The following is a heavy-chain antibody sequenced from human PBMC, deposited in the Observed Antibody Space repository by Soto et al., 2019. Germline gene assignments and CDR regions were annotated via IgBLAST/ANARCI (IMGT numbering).Heavy chain of an antibody. CDR1: GVSISSGGYY. J-gene: IGHJ3*02. CDR2: IYYTGST. Sequence: SETLSLTCTVSGVSISSGGYYWSWIRQHPGKGLEWIGYIYYTGSTYYNPSLKSRVTMSLDTSKNQFPLKLSSVTVADTAVYYCARGSQLERDAFDIWGQGTMVTVSS. V-gene: IGHV4-31*03. CDR3: ARGSQLERDAFDI. D-gene: IGHD1-1*01.